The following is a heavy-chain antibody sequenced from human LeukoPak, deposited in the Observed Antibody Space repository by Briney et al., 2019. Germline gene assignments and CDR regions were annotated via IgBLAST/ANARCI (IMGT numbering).Heavy chain of an antibody. CDR2: INPSGGST. J-gene: IGHJ4*02. Sequence: ASVKVSCKASGYTFTSYYMHWVRQAPGQGLEWMGIINPSGGSTSYAQKFQGRVTMTRDTSTSTVYMELSSLRSEDTAVYYCARTSAYCGGDCYSSTLSYWGQGTLVTVSS. D-gene: IGHD2-21*02. V-gene: IGHV1-46*01. CDR3: ARTSAYCGGDCYSSTLSY. CDR1: GYTFTSYY.